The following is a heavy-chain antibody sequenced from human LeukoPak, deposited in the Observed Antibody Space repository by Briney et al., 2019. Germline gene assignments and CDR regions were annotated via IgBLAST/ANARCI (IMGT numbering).Heavy chain of an antibody. J-gene: IGHJ4*02. Sequence: ASVKVSCKASGYTFTSYGISWVRQAPGQGLEWMGWISAYNGNTDYAQKLQGRVTMTTDTSTSTAYMELRSLRSDDTAVYYCARDLNSGSYYQFDYWGQGTLVTVSS. V-gene: IGHV1-18*01. D-gene: IGHD1-26*01. CDR3: ARDLNSGSYYQFDY. CDR2: ISAYNGNT. CDR1: GYTFTSYG.